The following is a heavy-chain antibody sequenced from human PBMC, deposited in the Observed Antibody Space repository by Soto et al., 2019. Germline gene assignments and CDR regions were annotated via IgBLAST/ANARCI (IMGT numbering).Heavy chain of an antibody. J-gene: IGHJ6*02. V-gene: IGHV4-34*01. CDR3: ARRRFGELLGRYYYGMDV. CDR2: INHSGST. Sequence: SETLSLTCAVYGGSFSGYYWSWIRQPPGKGLEWIGEINHSGSTNYNPSLKSRVTISVDTSKDQFSLKLSSVTAADTAVYYCARRRFGELLGRYYYGMDVWGQGTTVTVSS. D-gene: IGHD3-10*01. CDR1: GGSFSGYY.